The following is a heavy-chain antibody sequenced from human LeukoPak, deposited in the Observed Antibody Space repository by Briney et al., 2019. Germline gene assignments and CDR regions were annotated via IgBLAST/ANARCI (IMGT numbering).Heavy chain of an antibody. D-gene: IGHD3-10*02. CDR1: GYSFASYA. CDR2: IIPIFGTA. J-gene: IGHJ4*02. Sequence: GASVKVSCKASGYSFASYAISWVRQAPGQGLEWMGGIIPIFGTANYAQKFQGRVTITADESTSTAYMELSSLRSEDTAVYYCARIGSVRGVYYFDYWGQGTLVTVSS. V-gene: IGHV1-69*13. CDR3: ARIGSVRGVYYFDY.